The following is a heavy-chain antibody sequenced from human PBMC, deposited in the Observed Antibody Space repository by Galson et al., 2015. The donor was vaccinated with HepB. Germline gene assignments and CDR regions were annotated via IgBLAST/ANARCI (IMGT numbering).Heavy chain of an antibody. CDR2: IGSKANSYAT. CDR1: GFTFSGSA. J-gene: IGHJ4*02. Sequence: SLRLSCAASGFTFSGSAMHWVRQASGRGLEWVGRIGSKANSYATAHAASVKGRFTISRDDSKNTAYMQMNSLETEDTAVYYCTRLGDLSGYSSLWGQGTLVTVSS. CDR3: TRLGDLSGYSSL. D-gene: IGHD6-13*01. V-gene: IGHV3-73*01.